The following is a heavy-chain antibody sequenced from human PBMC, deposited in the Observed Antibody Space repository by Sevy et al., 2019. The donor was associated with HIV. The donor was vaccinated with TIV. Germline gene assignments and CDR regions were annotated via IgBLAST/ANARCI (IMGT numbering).Heavy chain of an antibody. D-gene: IGHD3-10*01. V-gene: IGHV3-23*01. CDR3: AKNQDADSGTGDY. CDR2: ISDRGHVT. Sequence: GGSLRLSCAASGFTFSSYAMTWVRQAPGKGLEWVSAISDRGHVTYYADSVKGRFTISRDNSKNTLYLQMNSLRAEDTAIYFCAKNQDADSGTGDYWGQGTLVTVSS. CDR1: GFTFSSYA. J-gene: IGHJ4*02.